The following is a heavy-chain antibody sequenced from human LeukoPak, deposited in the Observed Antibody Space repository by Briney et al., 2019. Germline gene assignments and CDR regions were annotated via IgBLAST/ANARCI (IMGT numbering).Heavy chain of an antibody. CDR1: GFTFSSYW. CDR3: ARVIGWDEPFDI. V-gene: IGHV3-74*01. Sequence: GRSLRLSCAASGFTFSSYWMHWVRQAPGKGLVWVSRINTDGSSTNYADSVKGRFTVSRDNAKNTPYLQMNSLRAEDTAVYYCARVIGWDEPFDIWGQGTMVTVSS. D-gene: IGHD1-26*01. J-gene: IGHJ3*02. CDR2: INTDGSST.